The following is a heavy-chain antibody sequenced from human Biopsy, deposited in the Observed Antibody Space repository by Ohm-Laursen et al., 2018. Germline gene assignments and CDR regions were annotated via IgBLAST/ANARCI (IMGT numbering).Heavy chain of an antibody. D-gene: IGHD6-25*01. V-gene: IGHV1-18*01. CDR2: ISGYNGNT. Sequence: ASVTVSCKASGYKFTSYGMSWVRQAPGHGFEWMGRISGYNGNTNYAQKFQGRITMTIDAATSTGYMDLRSLKSDDTAVYYCSRIAAAGWDDYWGQGTLVTVSS. CDR1: GYKFTSYG. CDR3: SRIAAAGWDDY. J-gene: IGHJ4*02.